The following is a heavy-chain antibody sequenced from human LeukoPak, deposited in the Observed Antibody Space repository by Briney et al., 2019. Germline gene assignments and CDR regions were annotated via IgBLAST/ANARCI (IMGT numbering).Heavy chain of an antibody. CDR1: GGSISSSSYY. CDR2: IYYRGST. D-gene: IGHD5-18*01. Sequence: PSETLSLTCTVSGGSISSSSYYWGWIRQPPGKGLEWIGRIYYRGSTYYNPSLKRRVTVAVDTSTNQFSLKLSSVTAADTAVYYCARRTNSTKHRAGFDYWGQGTLVTVSS. J-gene: IGHJ4*02. CDR3: ARRTNSTKHRAGFDY. V-gene: IGHV4-39*07.